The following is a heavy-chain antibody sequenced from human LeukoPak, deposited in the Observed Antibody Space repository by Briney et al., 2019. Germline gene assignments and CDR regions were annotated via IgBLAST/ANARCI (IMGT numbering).Heavy chain of an antibody. Sequence: GGSLRLSCAASGFTFSSYWMHWVRQAPGKGLEWVSTISDTGGSTYYTDSVKGRFTISRDNSKNTLYLQMNSLRAEDTAVYYCAKGRANVQFDYWGQGTLVTVSS. CDR2: ISDTGGST. J-gene: IGHJ4*02. V-gene: IGHV3-23*01. CDR1: GFTFSSYW. CDR3: AKGRANVQFDY.